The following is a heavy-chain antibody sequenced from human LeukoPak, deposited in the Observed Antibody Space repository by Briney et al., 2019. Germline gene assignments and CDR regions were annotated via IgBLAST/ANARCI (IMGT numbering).Heavy chain of an antibody. CDR1: GFTFSSYG. CDR3: APQNTIAVAL. CDR2: IRYDGSNK. Sequence: GGSLRLSCAASGFTFSSYGMHWVRQAPGKGLEWVAFIRYDGSNKYYADSVKGRFTISRDNSKNTLYLQMNSLRAEDTAVYYCAPQNTIAVALGGQGTLVTVSS. J-gene: IGHJ4*02. V-gene: IGHV3-30*02. D-gene: IGHD6-19*01.